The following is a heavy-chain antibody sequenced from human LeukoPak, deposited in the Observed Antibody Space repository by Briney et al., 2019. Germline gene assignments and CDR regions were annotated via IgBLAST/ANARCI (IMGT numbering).Heavy chain of an antibody. CDR1: GFTFSSYP. Sequence: GGSLRLSCAASGFTFSSYPMHWVRQAPGKGLEWVAIISYDGSNKYYADSVKGRFTISRDNSKNTLYLQMNSLRAEDTAVYYCARLKYCTNGVCYAGFDYWGQGTLVTVSS. CDR2: ISYDGSNK. D-gene: IGHD2-8*01. J-gene: IGHJ4*02. CDR3: ARLKYCTNGVCYAGFDY. V-gene: IGHV3-30-3*01.